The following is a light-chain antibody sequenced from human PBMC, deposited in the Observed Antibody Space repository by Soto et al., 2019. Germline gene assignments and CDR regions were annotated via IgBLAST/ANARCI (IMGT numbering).Light chain of an antibody. CDR1: QSVSSY. CDR3: QQRSRT. J-gene: IGKJ4*01. V-gene: IGKV3-11*01. CDR2: DAS. Sequence: EIVLTQSPATLSLSPGERATLSWRASQSVSSYLAWYQQKPGQAPRLLIYDASNRATGIPARFSGSGSGTDFTLTISSLEPEDFAVYYCQQRSRTFGGGTKVEI.